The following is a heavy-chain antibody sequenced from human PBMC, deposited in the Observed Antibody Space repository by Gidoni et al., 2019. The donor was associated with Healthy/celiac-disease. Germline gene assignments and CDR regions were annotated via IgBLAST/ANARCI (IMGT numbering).Heavy chain of an antibody. CDR2: IYTSGST. J-gene: IGHJ4*02. Sequence: QLQLQESGPGLVQPSETLSLTCPVSAGSTISYYWSWIRQHAGKGLEWIGRIYTSGSTNYNPSLKSRVTRSVDTSKNQFSLKLSSVTAADTAVYYCARVKNSSGWYGSLDYWGQGTLVTVSS. CDR3: ARVKNSSGWYGSLDY. CDR1: AGSTISYY. V-gene: IGHV4-4*07. D-gene: IGHD6-19*01.